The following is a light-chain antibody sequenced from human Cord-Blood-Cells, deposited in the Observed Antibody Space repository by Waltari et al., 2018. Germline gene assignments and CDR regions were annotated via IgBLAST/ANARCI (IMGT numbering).Light chain of an antibody. CDR1: GSDVDAPNY. CDR2: DVS. J-gene: IGLJ2*01. CDR3: SSYTSSSTLV. V-gene: IGLV2-14*01. Sequence: QSALTQPATASASARQPTTISCSGTGSDVDAPNYSSWDQQPPGKAPKLMIYDVSNRPSGVSNRFSGAKSGNTASLTISGLQAEDEADYYCSSYTSSSTLVFGGGTKLTVL.